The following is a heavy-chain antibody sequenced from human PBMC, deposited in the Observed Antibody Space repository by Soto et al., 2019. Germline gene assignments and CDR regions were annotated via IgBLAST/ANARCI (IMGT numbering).Heavy chain of an antibody. D-gene: IGHD2-15*01. V-gene: IGHV4-34*01. J-gene: IGHJ4*02. CDR1: GGSFSGYY. CDR3: AAFRDIVVVVAATDPSDFDY. Sequence: SETLSLTCAVYGGSFSGYYLSWIRQPPGKGLEWIGEINHSGSTNYNPSLKSRVTISVDTSKNQFSLKLSSVTAADTAVYYCAAFRDIVVVVAATDPSDFDYWGQGTLLTVSS. CDR2: INHSGST.